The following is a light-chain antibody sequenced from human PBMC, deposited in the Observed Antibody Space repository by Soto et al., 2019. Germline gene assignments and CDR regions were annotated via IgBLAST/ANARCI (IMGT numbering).Light chain of an antibody. J-gene: IGKJ5*01. V-gene: IGKV3-11*01. Sequence: ELVLTQSPGTLSLSPGARATLSCRASQSVSNNYLAWYQQKPGQAPRLLIYDASNRATGIPARFSGSGSGTDFTLTISSLEPEDFAVYYCQQRSNWITVGQGTRLEIK. CDR3: QQRSNWIT. CDR2: DAS. CDR1: QSVSNNY.